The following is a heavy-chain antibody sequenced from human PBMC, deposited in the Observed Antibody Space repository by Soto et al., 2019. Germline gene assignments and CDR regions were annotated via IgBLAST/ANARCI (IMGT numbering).Heavy chain of an antibody. J-gene: IGHJ4*02. D-gene: IGHD2-2*02. Sequence: ASVKVSCKASGYTFTSYGISWVRQAPGQGLEWMGWISAYNGNTNYAQKLQGRVTMTTDTSTSTAYMELRSLRSDDTAVDYCARGPLSVCSSSSCYTHSDYWGQGTLVTVSS. V-gene: IGHV1-18*01. CDR3: ARGPLSVCSSSSCYTHSDY. CDR2: ISAYNGNT. CDR1: GYTFTSYG.